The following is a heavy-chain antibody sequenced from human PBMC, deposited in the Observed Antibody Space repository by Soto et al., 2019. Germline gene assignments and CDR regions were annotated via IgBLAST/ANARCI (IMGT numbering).Heavy chain of an antibody. CDR3: ARGSSIAGLYYGMDV. CDR1: GGSISNYY. D-gene: IGHD6-6*01. CDR2: IYYSGST. V-gene: IGHV4-59*12. J-gene: IGHJ6*02. Sequence: SETLSLTCTVSGGSISNYYWSWIRHPPGKKLEWIGYIYYSGSTNYNPSLKSRVTISVDTSKNQFSLKLSSVTAADTAVYYCARGSSIAGLYYGMDVWGQGTTVTVSS.